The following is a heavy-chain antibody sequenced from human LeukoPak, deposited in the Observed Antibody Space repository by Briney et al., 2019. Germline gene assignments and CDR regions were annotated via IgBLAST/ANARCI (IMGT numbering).Heavy chain of an antibody. CDR2: IYYSGST. CDR1: GGSINNYY. Sequence: SETLSLTCTVPGGSINNYYWSWIRQPPGEGLEWIGYIYYSGSTKYNPSLKSRVSISVDTSKNQFSLKLTSVTAADTAVYCCARAEVVLNWFDPWGQGTLVTVSS. CDR3: ARAEVVLNWFDP. J-gene: IGHJ5*02. V-gene: IGHV4-59*01. D-gene: IGHD2-2*01.